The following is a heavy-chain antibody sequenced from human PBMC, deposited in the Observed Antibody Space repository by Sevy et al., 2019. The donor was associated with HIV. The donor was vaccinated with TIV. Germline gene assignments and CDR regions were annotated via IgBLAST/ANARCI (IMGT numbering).Heavy chain of an antibody. CDR2: ISYDGSNK. Sequence: GGSLRLSCAASGFTFSSYAMHWVRQAPGKGLEWVAVISYDGSNKYYADSVKGRFTISRDNSKNTLYLQMNSLRAEDTAVYYCAGGGAARPLDYWGQGTLVTVSS. CDR3: AGGGAARPLDY. CDR1: GFTFSSYA. D-gene: IGHD6-6*01. V-gene: IGHV3-30-3*01. J-gene: IGHJ4*02.